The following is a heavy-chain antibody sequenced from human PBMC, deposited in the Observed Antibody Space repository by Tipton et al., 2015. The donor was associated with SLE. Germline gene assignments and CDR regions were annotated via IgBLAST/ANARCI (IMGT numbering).Heavy chain of an antibody. CDR1: GGSFSGYY. V-gene: IGHV4-34*01. CDR2: INHSGST. CDR3: VGSTAGGFFVY. D-gene: IGHD2-2*01. Sequence: LRLSCAVYGGSFSGYYWSWIRQPPGKGLEWIGEINHSGSTNYNTSLKSRVTISVDTSKNQFSLKLSSVTAADTSVYYCVGSTAGGFFVYWGQGTLVPVSS. J-gene: IGHJ4*02.